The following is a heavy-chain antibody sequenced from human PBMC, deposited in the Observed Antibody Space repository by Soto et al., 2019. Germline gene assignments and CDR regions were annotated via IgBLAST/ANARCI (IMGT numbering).Heavy chain of an antibody. Sequence: SETLSLTCTVSGGSISSYYWSWIRQPPGKGLEWIGYIYYSGSTNYNPSLKSRVTISVDTSKNQFSLKLSSVTAADTAVYYCARHLPIVVVVAATGPFDYWGQGTLVTVS. CDR1: GGSISSYY. CDR2: IYYSGST. V-gene: IGHV4-59*08. D-gene: IGHD2-15*01. J-gene: IGHJ4*02. CDR3: ARHLPIVVVVAATGPFDY.